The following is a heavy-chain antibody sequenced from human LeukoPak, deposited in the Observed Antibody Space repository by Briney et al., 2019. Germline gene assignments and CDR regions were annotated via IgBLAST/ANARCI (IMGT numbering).Heavy chain of an antibody. V-gene: IGHV4-4*02. CDR2: MYHTGGF. J-gene: IGHJ4*02. CDR3: ARNPRDGHTFDY. CDR1: GGSINSINW. Sequence: KPSGTLSLTCAVSGGSINSINWWSWVRQPPGQGLEWIGEMYHTGGFNYNPSLKSRVTISLDKSQNQFLLRLSSVTAADTAVYYCARNPRDGHTFDYWGQGTLVTVSS.